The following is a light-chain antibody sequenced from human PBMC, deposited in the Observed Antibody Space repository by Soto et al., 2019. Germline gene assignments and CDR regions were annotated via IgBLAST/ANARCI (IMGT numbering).Light chain of an antibody. CDR2: EVN. J-gene: IGLJ3*02. CDR3: LSYTSANTRV. CDR1: SSDVGGYKF. Sequence: QSALTQPPSASGSPGQSVTISCTGTSSDVGGYKFVSWYQHHPGKAPKLMIYEVNNRPSGVSNRFSGSKSGNTASLTISGLQPEDEADYYCLSYTSANTRVFGGGTKVTVL. V-gene: IGLV2-14*01.